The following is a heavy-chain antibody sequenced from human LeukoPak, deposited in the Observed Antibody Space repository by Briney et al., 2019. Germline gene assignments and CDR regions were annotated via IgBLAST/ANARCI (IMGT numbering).Heavy chain of an antibody. Sequence: PGGSLRLSCAASGFTFSNYEMNWVRQAPGKGLQWVSYISGSGSSIYYADSVQGRFTISRDNAKNLLYLQMNSLRAEDTAVYYCARERQDRFDPWGQGTLVTVSS. V-gene: IGHV3-48*03. CDR2: ISGSGSSI. J-gene: IGHJ5*02. CDR1: GFTFSNYE. CDR3: ARERQDRFDP. D-gene: IGHD2-15*01.